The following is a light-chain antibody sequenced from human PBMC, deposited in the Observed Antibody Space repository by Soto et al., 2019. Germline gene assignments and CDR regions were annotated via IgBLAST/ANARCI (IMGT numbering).Light chain of an antibody. J-gene: IGKJ1*01. Sequence: EIVLTQSPGTLSLSPGERATLSCRASQSITSRYLAWYQQKPGQAPRLLIYGVSGRATGIPDRFSGSGSGTDFTLTISRLEPEDFAVYYCHQYGYSPPWTFGQGTKVEI. CDR2: GVS. CDR1: QSITSRY. CDR3: HQYGYSPPWT. V-gene: IGKV3-20*01.